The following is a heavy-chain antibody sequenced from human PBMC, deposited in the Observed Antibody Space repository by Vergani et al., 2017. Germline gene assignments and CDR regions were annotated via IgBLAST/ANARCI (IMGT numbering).Heavy chain of an antibody. CDR1: GYTFTSYY. CDR2: IIPIFGTA. V-gene: IGHV1-69*01. CDR3: ARDSVVRGHYYYYYMDV. Sequence: VQLVESGAEVKKPGSSVKVSCKASGYTFTSYYMHWVRQAPGQGLEWMGGIIPIFGTANYAQKFQGRVTITADESTSTAYMELSSLRSEDTAVYYCARDSVVRGHYYYYYMDVWGKGTTVTVSS. J-gene: IGHJ6*03. D-gene: IGHD3-10*01.